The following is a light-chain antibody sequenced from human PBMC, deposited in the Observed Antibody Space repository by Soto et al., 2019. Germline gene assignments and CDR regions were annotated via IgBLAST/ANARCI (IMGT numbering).Light chain of an antibody. CDR1: SSDVGGYNY. CDR2: DVS. V-gene: IGLV2-11*01. Sequence: QSVLTQPRSVSGSRGQSVTISCTGTSSDVGGYNYVSWYQQHPGKAPKLMIYDVSKRPSGVPDRFSGSKSGNMASLTISGLQAEDEADYYCCSYAGSYTYVFGTGTKVTVL. CDR3: CSYAGSYTYV. J-gene: IGLJ1*01.